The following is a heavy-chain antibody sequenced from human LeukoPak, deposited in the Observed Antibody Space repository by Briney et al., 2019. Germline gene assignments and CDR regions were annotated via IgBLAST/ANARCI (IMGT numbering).Heavy chain of an antibody. Sequence: SSETLSLTCAVYGGSFSGYYWSWIRQPPGKGLEWIGEINHSGSTNYNPSLKSRVTISVDTSKNQFSLKLSSVTAADTAVYYCARGRSYCTNGVCSWFDPWGQGTLVTVSS. J-gene: IGHJ5*02. D-gene: IGHD2-8*01. CDR2: INHSGST. CDR3: ARGRSYCTNGVCSWFDP. CDR1: GGSFSGYY. V-gene: IGHV4-34*01.